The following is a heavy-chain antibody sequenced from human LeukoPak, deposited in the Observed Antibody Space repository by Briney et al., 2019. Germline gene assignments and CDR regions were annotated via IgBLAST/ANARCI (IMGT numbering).Heavy chain of an antibody. CDR2: IKQDGSEK. D-gene: IGHD6-19*01. V-gene: IGHV3-7*03. J-gene: IGHJ4*02. CDR1: GFTFSSYW. Sequence: GGSLRLSCAASGFTFSSYWMSWVRQAPGKGLEWVANIKQDGSEKYYVDSVKGRFTISRDNAKNSLDLQMNSLRAEDTAVYYCARDQWGAVAPFDYWGQGTLVTVSS. CDR3: ARDQWGAVAPFDY.